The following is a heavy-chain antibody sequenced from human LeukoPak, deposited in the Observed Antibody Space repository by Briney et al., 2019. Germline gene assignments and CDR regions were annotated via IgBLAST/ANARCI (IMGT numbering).Heavy chain of an antibody. CDR2: MYYSGST. V-gene: IGHV4-59*01. Sequence: SETLTLTGTVSGGSISYYYWTWIRQPPGKGLEWIGYMYYSGSTNYNPSLRSRVTMSVGTSKNQFSLRLSSVTAADTAVYYCARGRTSFDYWGQGTLVTVSS. CDR1: GGSISYYY. CDR3: ARGRTSFDY. D-gene: IGHD1-14*01. J-gene: IGHJ4*02.